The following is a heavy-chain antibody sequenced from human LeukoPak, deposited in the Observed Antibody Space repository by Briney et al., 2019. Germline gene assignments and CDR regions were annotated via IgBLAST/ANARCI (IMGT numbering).Heavy chain of an antibody. J-gene: IGHJ4*02. CDR2: IYYSGST. Sequence: PSETLSLTCTVSGGSISSGGYYWSWIRQHPGKGLERIGYIYYSGSTYYNPSLKSRVTISVDTSKNQFSLKLSSVTAADTAVYYCARDQDYYFDYWGQGTLVTVSS. CDR3: ARDQDYYFDY. V-gene: IGHV4-31*03. CDR1: GGSISSGGYY. D-gene: IGHD3/OR15-3a*01.